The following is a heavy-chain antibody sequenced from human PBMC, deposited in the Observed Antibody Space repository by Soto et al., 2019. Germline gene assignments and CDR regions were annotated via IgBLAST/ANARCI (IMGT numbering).Heavy chain of an antibody. J-gene: IGHJ4*02. CDR3: AKDQKIIAAAGKSANFDD. CDR2: IWYDGSNK. Sequence: PGGSLRLSCAASGFTFSSYGMHWVRQAPGKGLEWVAVIWYDGSNKYYADSVKGRFTISRDNSKNTLYLQMNSLRAEDTAVYYCAKDQKIIAAAGKSANFDDWGQGSLVTVSS. V-gene: IGHV3-30*02. CDR1: GFTFSSYG. D-gene: IGHD6-13*01.